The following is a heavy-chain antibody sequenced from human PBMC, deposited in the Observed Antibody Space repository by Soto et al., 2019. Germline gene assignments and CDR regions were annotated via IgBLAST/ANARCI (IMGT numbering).Heavy chain of an antibody. Sequence: PGGSLRLSCTASGFTFGDYAMSWFRQAPGKGLEWVGFIRSKAYGGTTEYAASVKGRFTISRDDSKSIAYLQMNSLKTEDTAVYYCTRDNPIFPTTVEIDYWGQGTLVTVSS. CDR2: IRSKAYGGTT. J-gene: IGHJ4*02. CDR1: GFTFGDYA. V-gene: IGHV3-49*03. D-gene: IGHD4-17*01. CDR3: TRDNPIFPTTVEIDY.